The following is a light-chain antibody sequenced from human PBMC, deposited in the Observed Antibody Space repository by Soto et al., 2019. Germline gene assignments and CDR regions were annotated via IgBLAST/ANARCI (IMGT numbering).Light chain of an antibody. CDR1: SSDVGGYSH. J-gene: IGLJ3*02. Sequence: QSVLTQPPSASGSPGQSVTISCTGTSSDVGGYSHVSWSQHHPGKAPKLIIYEVSQRPSGVPDRFSGSKSGNTASLTVSGLQDEDEANYYCCSSAGSNIFLVFGGGTKLTVL. V-gene: IGLV2-8*01. CDR2: EVS. CDR3: CSSAGSNIFLV.